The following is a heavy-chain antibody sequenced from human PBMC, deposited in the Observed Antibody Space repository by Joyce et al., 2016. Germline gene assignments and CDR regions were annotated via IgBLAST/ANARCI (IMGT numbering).Heavy chain of an antibody. CDR1: GGSISSAHW. J-gene: IGHJ5*01. CDR3: ARNGAYSQDS. CDR2: IYLGGRN. D-gene: IGHD5-12*01. V-gene: IGHV4-4*02. Sequence: QVQLQESGPGLVKPSGTLSLTCAVSGGSISSAHWWGWVRQPPGKGLEWIGEIYLGGRNTYNPSLKSRVTISVDKSKNQLSLKMNSVTAADTAVYYCARNGAYSQDSWGQGTLVTVSS.